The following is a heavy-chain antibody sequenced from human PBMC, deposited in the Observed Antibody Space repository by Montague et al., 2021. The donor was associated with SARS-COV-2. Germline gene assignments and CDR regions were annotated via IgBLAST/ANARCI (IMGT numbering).Heavy chain of an antibody. J-gene: IGHJ4*03. Sequence: PALVKPTQTLTLTCTFSGFSLISDGVCVGWIRQPPGKALEWLARXFWNDDKRYNTSLKTRLTVTKDTSKNQVVLTMTNMDPLDTGTYYCAHSLLFASLVDFDTWGQGTMVTVAS. CDR2: XFWNDDK. D-gene: IGHD2-8*02. CDR1: GFSLISDGVC. CDR3: AHSLLFASLVDFDT. V-gene: IGHV2-5*01.